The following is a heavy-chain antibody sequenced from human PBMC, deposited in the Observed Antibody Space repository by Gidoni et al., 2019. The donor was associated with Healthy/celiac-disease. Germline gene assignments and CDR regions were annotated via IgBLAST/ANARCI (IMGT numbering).Heavy chain of an antibody. CDR2: MNPNSGNT. D-gene: IGHD3-22*01. J-gene: IGHJ4*02. CDR1: GYTFTSYD. CDR3: ARGRGYYDSSGYYLFDY. Sequence: QVQLVQSGAEVEKPGASVKVSCTASGYTFTSYDINWVRQATGQGLEWMGWMNPNSGNTGYAQKFQGRVTMTRNTSISTAYMELSSLRSEDTAVYYCARGRGYYDSSGYYLFDYWGQGTLVTVSS. V-gene: IGHV1-8*01.